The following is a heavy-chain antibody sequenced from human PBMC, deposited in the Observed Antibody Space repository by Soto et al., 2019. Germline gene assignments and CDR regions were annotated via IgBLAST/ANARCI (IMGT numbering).Heavy chain of an antibody. CDR2: IYYSGST. CDR1: GDSVSRYY. Sequence: SETLSLTCTVSGDSVSRYYWTWIRQLPGKGLECIGYIYYSGSTYYNPSLKSRVTILVDTSKNHFSLKLSSVTAADTAVYYCAREGGVAVAVDYWGQGTLVTVSS. CDR3: AREGGVAVAVDY. V-gene: IGHV4-59*02. J-gene: IGHJ4*02. D-gene: IGHD6-19*01.